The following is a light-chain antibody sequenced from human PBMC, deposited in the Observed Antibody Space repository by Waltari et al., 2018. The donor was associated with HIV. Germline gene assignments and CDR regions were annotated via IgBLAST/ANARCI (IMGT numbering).Light chain of an antibody. Sequence: QSVLTQPPSASGTPGQRVTISCSGSSSNIGSNYVYWYQQLPGTAPKLLTYMNNQRPSGVPDRFSGSKSGTSASLAISGLRSEDEADYYCAAWDASLSAWVFGGGTKLTVL. V-gene: IGLV1-47*01. CDR2: MNN. J-gene: IGLJ3*02. CDR3: AAWDASLSAWV. CDR1: SSNIGSNY.